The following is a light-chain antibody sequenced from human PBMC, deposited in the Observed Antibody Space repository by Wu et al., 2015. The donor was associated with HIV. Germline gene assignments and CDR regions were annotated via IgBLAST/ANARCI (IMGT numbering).Light chain of an antibody. J-gene: IGKJ2*03. CDR1: QEISRY. CDR3: QQRSDWPPYS. CDR2: DAS. Sequence: VLTQSPATLSLSPGERATLSCRASQEISRYLAWYQQKPDQAPKLIIFDASRRATGIPSRFSGSGSGTDFTLTISNLQPEDVAVYYCQQRSDWPPYSLGQGTKVE. V-gene: IGKV3-11*01.